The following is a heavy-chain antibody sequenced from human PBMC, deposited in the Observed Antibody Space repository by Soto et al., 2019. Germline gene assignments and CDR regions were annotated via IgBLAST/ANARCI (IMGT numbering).Heavy chain of an antibody. V-gene: IGHV1-18*01. D-gene: IGHD3-16*01. CDR1: NYNFTNYA. CDR2: ISTYNGNT. Sequence: ASVKVSCKTSNYNFTNYAITWVRQAPGQGLEWVGWISTYNGNTKSAQNLQGRVTMTTDTSTGTAYMDLRALRSDDTAFYYCARMISSAAGLWGHGALVTVSS. J-gene: IGHJ4*01. CDR3: ARMISSAAGL.